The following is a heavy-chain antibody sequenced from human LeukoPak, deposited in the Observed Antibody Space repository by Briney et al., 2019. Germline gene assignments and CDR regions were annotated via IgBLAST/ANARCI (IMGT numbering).Heavy chain of an antibody. J-gene: IGHJ6*03. D-gene: IGHD2-2*03. CDR1: GFTFSSYG. Sequence: GGSLRLSCAASGFTFSSYGIHWVRQAPGKGLEWVAFIRYDGSNKYYADSVKGRFTISRDNSKNTLYLQMNRLRAEDTAVYYCAREGYLDRYYYYMDVWGKGTTVTVSS. V-gene: IGHV3-30*02. CDR3: AREGYLDRYYYYMDV. CDR2: IRYDGSNK.